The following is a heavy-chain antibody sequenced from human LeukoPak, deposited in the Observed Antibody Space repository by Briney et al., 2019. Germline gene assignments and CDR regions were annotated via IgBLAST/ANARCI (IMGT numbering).Heavy chain of an antibody. CDR1: GFTFSSYA. J-gene: IGHJ4*02. CDR3: ARVRYDFWSGYYDDY. D-gene: IGHD3-3*01. Sequence: PGGSLRLSCAASGFTFSSYAMHWVRQAPGKGLEWVAVISYDGSNKYYADSVKGRFTISRDNSKNTLYLQMNSLRAEDTAVYYCARVRYDFWSGYYDDYWGQGTLVTVSS. CDR2: ISYDGSNK. V-gene: IGHV3-30-3*01.